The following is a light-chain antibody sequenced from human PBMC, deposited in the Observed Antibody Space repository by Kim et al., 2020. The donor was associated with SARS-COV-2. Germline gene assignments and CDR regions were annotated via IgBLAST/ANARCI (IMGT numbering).Light chain of an antibody. CDR3: NSRDSNDNVV. CDR2: GKN. CDR1: SLRSYY. J-gene: IGLJ2*01. Sequence: VALGQKVRITCQGDSLRSYYATWYQHKPGQAPILVIYGKNNRPSGSPDRFSGSSSGNTASLTITGTQAGDEADYYCNSRDSNDNVVFGGGTQLTVL. V-gene: IGLV3-19*01.